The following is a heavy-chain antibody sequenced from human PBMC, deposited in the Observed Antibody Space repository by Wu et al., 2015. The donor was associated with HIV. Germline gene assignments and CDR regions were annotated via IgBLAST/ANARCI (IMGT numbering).Heavy chain of an antibody. J-gene: IGHJ4*02. V-gene: IGHV1-24*01. CDR3: AIAAFDTSLDY. CDR2: FDPEDEET. CDR1: RDTFKRFA. Sequence: QVQLVQSGAEVKKPGSSVKVSCKASRDTFKRFAITWVRQAPGKGLEWMGGFDPEDEETIYAQKFQGRVIMTEDTSIDTAFMELSSLRPEDTATYYCAIAAFDTSLDYWGQGTLVTVSS. D-gene: IGHD3-9*01.